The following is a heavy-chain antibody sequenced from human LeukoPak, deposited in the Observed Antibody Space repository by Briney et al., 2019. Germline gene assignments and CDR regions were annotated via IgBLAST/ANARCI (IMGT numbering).Heavy chain of an antibody. J-gene: IGHJ4*02. CDR3: ARLSVIAADGTHYFDY. V-gene: IGHV5-51*01. D-gene: IGHD6-13*01. CDR1: GYSFTNYW. Sequence: GGSLKISCKGSGYSFTNYWIGGVRQMPGQGLEWMGIIYPGDSDSRNSPSFQAQVSISADKSINTASLQWSTLKASDTAMYYCARLSVIAADGTHYFDYWGQGTLVTASS. CDR2: IYPGDSDS.